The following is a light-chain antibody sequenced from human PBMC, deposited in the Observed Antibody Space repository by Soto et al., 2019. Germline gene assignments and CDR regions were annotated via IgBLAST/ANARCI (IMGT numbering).Light chain of an antibody. V-gene: IGKV3-11*01. CDR2: DAY. J-gene: IGKJ5*01. Sequence: EVVLTQSPVTLSLSPGERATLSCRASQSFRGLLAWYQQKPGQAPRLLFYDAYNRATGIPPRFSSSGSGTDFTLTISSLEPEDSAVYYCQQRHMWPITFGQGTRLEIK. CDR3: QQRHMWPIT. CDR1: QSFRGL.